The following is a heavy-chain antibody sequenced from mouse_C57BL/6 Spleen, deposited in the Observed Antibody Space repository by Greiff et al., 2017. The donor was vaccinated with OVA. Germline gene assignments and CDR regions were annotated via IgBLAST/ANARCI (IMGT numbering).Heavy chain of an antibody. CDR2: ISDGGSYT. CDR3: ARAYYGSSDWYFDV. D-gene: IGHD1-1*01. Sequence: DVHLVESGGGLVKPGGSLKLSCAASGFTFSSYAMSWVRQTPEKRLEWVATISDGGSYTYYPDNVKGRFTISRDNAKNNLYLQMSHLKSEDTAMYYCARAYYGSSDWYFDVWGTGTTVTVSS. V-gene: IGHV5-4*01. CDR1: GFTFSSYA. J-gene: IGHJ1*03.